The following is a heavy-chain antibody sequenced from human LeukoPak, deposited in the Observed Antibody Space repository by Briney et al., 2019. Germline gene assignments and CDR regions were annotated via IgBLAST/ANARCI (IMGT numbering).Heavy chain of an antibody. CDR3: ARADNYGSILDY. D-gene: IGHD3-10*01. Sequence: GGSLRLSCAASGFTFSNYWMSWVRQSPGRGLEWVANIDQDGSAEYYVDSVRGRFTVSRDNAKNSLYLQRDSLRAEDTAVYYCARADNYGSILDYWGRGTLVTVSS. CDR1: GFTFSNYW. CDR2: IDQDGSAE. J-gene: IGHJ4*02. V-gene: IGHV3-7*04.